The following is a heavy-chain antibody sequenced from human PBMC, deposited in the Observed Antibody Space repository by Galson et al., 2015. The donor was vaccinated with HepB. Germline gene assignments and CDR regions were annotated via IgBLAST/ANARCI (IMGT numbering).Heavy chain of an antibody. J-gene: IGHJ4*02. Sequence: SETLSLTCAVSGDSISNDMWWSWVRQPPGGGLEWIGEAYHSGGTNYRPSLKSRVTISVDKSKNQFSLKLTSVTAADTAVYYCARAKEGRGYFDDWGQGTLVTVSS. V-gene: IGHV4-4*02. CDR1: GDSISNDMW. D-gene: IGHD3-10*01. CDR3: ARAKEGRGYFDD. CDR2: AYHSGGT.